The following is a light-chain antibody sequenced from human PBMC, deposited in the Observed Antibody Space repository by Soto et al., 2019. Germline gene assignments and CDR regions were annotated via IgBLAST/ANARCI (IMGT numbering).Light chain of an antibody. J-gene: IGKJ4*01. V-gene: IGKV3-20*01. Sequence: EIVVTQSPGTLSLSPGERATLSCRASQSISNDHLAWYQQKPGQAPRPLIYGTSNRATGGIADRFSGSGSGTDFTLTISRLEPEDFAVYYCQYYGSSVTFAGGTKVEIK. CDR2: GTS. CDR3: QYYGSSVT. CDR1: QSISNDH.